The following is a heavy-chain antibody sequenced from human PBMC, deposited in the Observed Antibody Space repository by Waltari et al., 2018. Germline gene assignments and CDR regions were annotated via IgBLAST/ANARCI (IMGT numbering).Heavy chain of an antibody. CDR2: IYYSGST. CDR3: TVTTSYYYMDV. J-gene: IGHJ6*03. CDR1: GGSISSSSYY. D-gene: IGHD4-4*01. Sequence: QLQLQESGPGLVKPSETLSLTCTVSGGSISSSSYYWGWIRQPPGKGLEWIGSIYYSGSTYYNPSLNSRVTISVDTSQNQFSLKLSSVSAADTALYYATVTTSYYYMDVWGKGTTVTVSS. V-gene: IGHV4-39*01.